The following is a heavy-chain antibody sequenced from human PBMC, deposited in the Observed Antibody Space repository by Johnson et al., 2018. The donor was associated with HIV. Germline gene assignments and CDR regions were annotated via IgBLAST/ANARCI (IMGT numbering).Heavy chain of an antibody. D-gene: IGHD3-22*01. Sequence: VQLVESGGGLVQPGGSLRLSCAASGFTFSSYWMSWVRQAPGKGLEWVANIRQDGSERYYVDSVKGRFSISRDNSKNTLYLQMNSLRAEDTAVYYCAKDRAHSSNYLDAFDIWGQGTMVTVSS. CDR1: GFTFSSYW. V-gene: IGHV3-7*01. CDR2: IRQDGSER. J-gene: IGHJ3*02. CDR3: AKDRAHSSNYLDAFDI.